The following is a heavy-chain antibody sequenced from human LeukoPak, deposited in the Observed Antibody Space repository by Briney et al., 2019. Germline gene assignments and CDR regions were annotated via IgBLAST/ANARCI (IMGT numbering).Heavy chain of an antibody. CDR2: ISSSSSTI. V-gene: IGHV3-48*04. D-gene: IGHD3-3*01. CDR1: GFTFSSYS. J-gene: IGHJ6*03. Sequence: GGALRLSCAASGFTFSSYSMNWVRQAPGKGLEWVSYISSSSSTIYYADSVKGRFTISRDSAKNSLYLQMNSLRAEDTAVYYCARGHVLRFLEWPYMDVWGKGTTVTVSS. CDR3: ARGHVLRFLEWPYMDV.